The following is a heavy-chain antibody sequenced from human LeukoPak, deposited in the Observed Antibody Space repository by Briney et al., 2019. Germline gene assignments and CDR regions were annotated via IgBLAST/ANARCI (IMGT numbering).Heavy chain of an antibody. Sequence: TGGSLRLSCAASGFTVSSNYMSWVRQAPGKGLEWVSVIYSGGSTYYADSVKGRFTISRDNSKNTLYLQMNSLRAEDTAVYYCARTVSSWYVYYFDYWGQGTLVTVSS. CDR2: IYSGGST. D-gene: IGHD6-13*01. CDR1: GFTVSSNY. CDR3: ARTVSSWYVYYFDY. V-gene: IGHV3-66*02. J-gene: IGHJ4*02.